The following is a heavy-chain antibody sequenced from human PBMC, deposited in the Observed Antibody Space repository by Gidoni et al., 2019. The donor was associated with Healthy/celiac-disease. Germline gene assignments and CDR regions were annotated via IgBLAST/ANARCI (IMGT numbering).Heavy chain of an antibody. CDR2: ISSSSSTI. J-gene: IGHJ3*02. CDR3: ARGGHSSGWYQDAFDI. CDR1: GLTFSSYS. V-gene: IGHV3-48*01. Sequence: EVQLVESGGGLVQPGGSLGLSCAASGLTFSSYSMNWVRQAPGKGLEWVSYISSSSSTIYYADSVKGRFTISRDNAKNSLYLQMNSLRAEDTAVYYCARGGHSSGWYQDAFDIWGQGTMVTVSS. D-gene: IGHD6-19*01.